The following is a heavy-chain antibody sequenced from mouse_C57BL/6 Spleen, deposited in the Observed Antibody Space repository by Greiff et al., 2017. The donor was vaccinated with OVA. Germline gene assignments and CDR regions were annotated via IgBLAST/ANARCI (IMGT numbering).Heavy chain of an antibody. CDR3: ARGYGSSDY. Sequence: QVQLQQSGAELVMPGASVKLSCKASGYTFTSYWMHWVKQRPGQGLEWIGEIDPSDSYTNYNQKFKGKSTLTVDKSSSTAYMQLSSLTSEDSAVYYCARGYGSSDYWGQGTTLTVSS. V-gene: IGHV1-69*01. CDR2: IDPSDSYT. CDR1: GYTFTSYW. J-gene: IGHJ2*01. D-gene: IGHD1-1*01.